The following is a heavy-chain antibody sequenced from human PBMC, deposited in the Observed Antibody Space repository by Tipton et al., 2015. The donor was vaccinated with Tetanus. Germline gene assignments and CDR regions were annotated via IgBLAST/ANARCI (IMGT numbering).Heavy chain of an antibody. CDR3: ARANNVYPKKGPFDY. D-gene: IGHD1/OR15-1a*01. J-gene: IGHJ4*02. Sequence: TLSLTCTVSGGTVRSGDYDWNWIRQPPGKGLEWIGYVHHSGRTNKSPSLKSRVTLSIDKTKNQFFLRLTTVTAAATAVYYWARANNVYPKKGPFDYWGQGARVIVSS. CDR2: VHHSGRT. V-gene: IGHV4-61*08. CDR1: GGTVRSGDYD.